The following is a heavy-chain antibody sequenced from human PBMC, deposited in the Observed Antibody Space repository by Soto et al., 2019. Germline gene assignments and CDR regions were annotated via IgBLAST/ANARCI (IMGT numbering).Heavy chain of an antibody. D-gene: IGHD6-6*01. CDR1: VGPFNRYS. CDR3: ASSPYSSSLFVLASDS. Sequence: SVNVSCKASVGPFNRYSINWMLQAPGQGLEWMGGIVPIFGTAKYAQRFQGRVTIAADESTSAAYMELTSPRSEDTAMYYCASSPYSSSLFVLASDSWGQGTLVTVSS. CDR2: IVPIFGTA. J-gene: IGHJ4*02. V-gene: IGHV1-69*13.